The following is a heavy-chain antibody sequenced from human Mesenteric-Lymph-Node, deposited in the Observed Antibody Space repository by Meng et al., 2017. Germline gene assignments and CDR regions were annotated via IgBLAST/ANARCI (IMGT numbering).Heavy chain of an antibody. V-gene: IGHV3-11*04. Sequence: GESLKISCAASGFTFSDYYMSWIRQAPGKGLEWVSYISSSGSTIYYADSVKGRFTISRDNAKNSLYLQMNSLRAEDTAVYYCARVGIAAVAGNAFDIWGQGTMVTVSS. CDR3: ARVGIAAVAGNAFDI. CDR1: GFTFSDYY. D-gene: IGHD6-19*01. J-gene: IGHJ3*02. CDR2: ISSSGSTI.